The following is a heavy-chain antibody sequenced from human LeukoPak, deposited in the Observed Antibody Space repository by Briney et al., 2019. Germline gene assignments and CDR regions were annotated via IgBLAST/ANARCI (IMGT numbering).Heavy chain of an antibody. CDR2: ISYDGSNK. V-gene: IGHV3-30-3*01. J-gene: IGHJ4*02. CDR3: ARDYYDSSGLVDY. CDR1: GFTFSSYA. Sequence: PGGSLRLSCAASGFTFSSYAMHWVRQAPGKGLEWVAVISYDGSNKYYADSVKGRFTISRDNSKNTLYLQMNSLRAEDTAVYYCARDYYDSSGLVDYWGQGTLVTVSS. D-gene: IGHD3-22*01.